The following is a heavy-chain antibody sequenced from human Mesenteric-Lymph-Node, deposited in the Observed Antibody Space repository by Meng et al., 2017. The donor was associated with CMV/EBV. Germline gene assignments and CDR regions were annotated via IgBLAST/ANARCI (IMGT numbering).Heavy chain of an antibody. Sequence: GESLKISCAASGFTFSNYDMHWVRQASGKGLEWVSGIGTTGDTYYTGSVKGRFTISRENAKNSLYLQMNNVRAGDTAVYYCARSSGTYDNGFDIWGQGTMVTVSS. CDR1: GFTFSNYD. CDR3: ARSSGTYDNGFDI. CDR2: IGTTGDT. D-gene: IGHD1-26*01. V-gene: IGHV3-13*01. J-gene: IGHJ3*02.